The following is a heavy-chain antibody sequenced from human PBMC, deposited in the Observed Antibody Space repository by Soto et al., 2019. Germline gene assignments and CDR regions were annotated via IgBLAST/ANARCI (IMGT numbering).Heavy chain of an antibody. V-gene: IGHV4-59*01. J-gene: IGHJ4*02. CDR3: ARGTSWQLPFDY. D-gene: IGHD6-13*01. CDR2: ISYSGST. Sequence: SETLSLTCTVSSDSISSYYWSWIRQPPGKRLEWIGYISYSGSTDYNPSVKSRVTISGDTSKKQFSLKVSSVTAADTAVYYCARGTSWQLPFDYWGQGTLVTVSS. CDR1: SDSISSYY.